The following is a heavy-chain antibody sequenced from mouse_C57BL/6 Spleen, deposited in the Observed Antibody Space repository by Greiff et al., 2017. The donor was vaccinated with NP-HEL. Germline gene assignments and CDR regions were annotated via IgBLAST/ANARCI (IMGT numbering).Heavy chain of an antibody. D-gene: IGHD2-1*01. CDR3: HHYGNYYFDY. CDR1: GYSITSGYY. V-gene: IGHV3-6*01. J-gene: IGHJ2*01. CDR2: ISYDGSN. Sequence: EVKLMESGPGLVKPSQSLSLTCSVTGYSITSGYYWNWLRQFPGNKLEWMGYISYDGSNNYNPSLKNRISITRDTSKNQLFLKLNSVTTEDTATYYCHHYGNYYFDYWGQGTTLTVSS.